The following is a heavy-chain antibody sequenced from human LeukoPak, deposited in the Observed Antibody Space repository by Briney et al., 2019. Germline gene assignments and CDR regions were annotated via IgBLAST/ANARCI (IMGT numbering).Heavy chain of an antibody. Sequence: GGSLRLSSAASGFSFSNYAMSWVRQAPASGPEWVSSIRGAGETFYADSVKGRFTISRDNSKNTLYLQMNSLRAEDTAVYYCAKGTMVRGGILYYFDCWGQGTLVTVSS. D-gene: IGHD3-10*01. CDR2: IRGAGET. J-gene: IGHJ4*02. V-gene: IGHV3-23*01. CDR3: AKGTMVRGGILYYFDC. CDR1: GFSFSNYA.